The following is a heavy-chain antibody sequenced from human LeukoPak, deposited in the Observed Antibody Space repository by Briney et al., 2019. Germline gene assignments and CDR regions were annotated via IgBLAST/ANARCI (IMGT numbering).Heavy chain of an antibody. CDR2: IYPGDSDT. Sequence: GESLKISCKGSGYSFTSYWIGWVRQMPGKGLEWMGIIYPGDSDTRYSPSFQGQVTISADKSISTAYLQWSSQKASDTAMYYCARHGPYCSSTSCYFGAPQHWFDPWGQGTLVTVSS. D-gene: IGHD2-2*01. CDR3: ARHGPYCSSTSCYFGAPQHWFDP. CDR1: GYSFTSYW. J-gene: IGHJ5*02. V-gene: IGHV5-51*01.